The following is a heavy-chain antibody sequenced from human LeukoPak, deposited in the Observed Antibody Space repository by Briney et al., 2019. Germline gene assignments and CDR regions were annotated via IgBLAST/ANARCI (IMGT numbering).Heavy chain of an antibody. D-gene: IGHD6-6*01. CDR2: IYHSGST. CDR1: GGSISSGGYS. J-gene: IGHJ3*02. CDR3: ARTSIAARRANALDI. Sequence: SQTLSLTCAVSGGSISSGGYSWSWIRQPPGKGLEWIGYIYHSGSTYYNPSLKSRVTISVDRSKNQFSLKLSSVTAADTAVYYCARTSIAARRANALDIWGQGTMVTVSS. V-gene: IGHV4-30-2*01.